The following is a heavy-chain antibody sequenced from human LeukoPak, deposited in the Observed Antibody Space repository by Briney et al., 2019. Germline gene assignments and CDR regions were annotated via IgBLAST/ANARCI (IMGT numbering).Heavy chain of an antibody. Sequence: PSETLSLTCAVYGGSFSGYYWSWIRQPPGKGLEWIGEINHSGSTNYNPSLKSRVTISVGTSKNQFSLKLSSVTAADTAVYYCARGERLVLLEKVNWFDPWGQGTLVTVSS. J-gene: IGHJ5*02. CDR1: GGSFSGYY. D-gene: IGHD3-3*01. V-gene: IGHV4-34*01. CDR3: ARGERLVLLEKVNWFDP. CDR2: INHSGST.